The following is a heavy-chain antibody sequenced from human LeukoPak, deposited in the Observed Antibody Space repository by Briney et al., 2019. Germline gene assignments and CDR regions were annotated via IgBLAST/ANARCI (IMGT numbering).Heavy chain of an antibody. CDR1: GFSFTGYW. J-gene: IGHJ3*01. V-gene: IGHV5-51*01. CDR3: ARQYHSGPYGAFDL. Sequence: GESLKISCKASGFSFTGYWMGWVRQMPGKGLEWMGIVYLDDSDAKYSPSFQGQVTISADKSIRTAYLQWSSLKASDTAMYYCARQYHSGPYGAFDLWGQGTLVTVSS. D-gene: IGHD5-12*01. CDR2: VYLDDSDA.